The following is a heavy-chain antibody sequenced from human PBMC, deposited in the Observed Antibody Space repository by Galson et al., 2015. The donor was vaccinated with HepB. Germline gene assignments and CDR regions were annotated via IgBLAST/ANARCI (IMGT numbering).Heavy chain of an antibody. CDR2: ISYDGSNK. V-gene: IGHV3-30*18. D-gene: IGHD6-13*01. J-gene: IGHJ5*02. Sequence: LRLSCAASGFTFSSYGMHWVRQAPGKGLEWVAVISYDGSNKYYADSVKGRFTISRDNSKNTLYLQMNSLRAEDTAVYYCAKEFPKYSSSWGNWFDPWGQGTLVTVSS. CDR3: AKEFPKYSSSWGNWFDP. CDR1: GFTFSSYG.